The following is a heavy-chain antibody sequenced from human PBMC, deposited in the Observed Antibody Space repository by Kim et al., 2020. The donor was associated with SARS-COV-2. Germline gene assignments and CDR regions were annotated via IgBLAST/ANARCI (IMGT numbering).Heavy chain of an antibody. V-gene: IGHV1-69*13. J-gene: IGHJ6*02. Sequence: SVKVSCKASGGTFSSYAISWVRQAPGQGLEWMGGIIPIFGTANYAQKFQGRVTITADESTSTAYMELSSLRSEDTAVYYCARGKGGYDFPLYYYGMDVWGQGTTVTVSS. CDR2: IIPIFGTA. CDR3: ARGKGGYDFPLYYYGMDV. CDR1: GGTFSSYA. D-gene: IGHD5-12*01.